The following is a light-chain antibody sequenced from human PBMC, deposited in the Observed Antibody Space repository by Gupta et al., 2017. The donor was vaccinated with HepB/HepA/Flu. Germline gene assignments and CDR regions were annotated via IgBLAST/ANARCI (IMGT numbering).Light chain of an antibody. Sequence: IRMTQSPSFLSASVGDRVNMTCRASQKIFDYVNWYQQKPGRSPKLLIYETSSLQTGVPSTFSGSGSGTIFTLTIDSLQPEDFATYYCQQTNKSPSTFGQGTKLNIK. CDR2: ETS. V-gene: IGKV1-39*01. CDR3: QQTNKSPST. CDR1: QKIFDY. J-gene: IGKJ2*01.